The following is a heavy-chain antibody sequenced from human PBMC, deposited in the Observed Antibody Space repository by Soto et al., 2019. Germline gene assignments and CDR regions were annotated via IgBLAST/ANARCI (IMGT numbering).Heavy chain of an antibody. CDR3: ARVSVAGDHYYYYGMDV. CDR1: GGTFSSYA. Sequence: GASVKVSCKASGGTFSSYAISWVRQAPGQGLEWMGGIIPIFGTANYAQKFQGRVTITADESTSTAYMELSSLRSEDTAAYYCARVSVAGDHYYYYGMDVWGQGTTVTVSS. CDR2: IIPIFGTA. J-gene: IGHJ6*02. D-gene: IGHD6-19*01. V-gene: IGHV1-69*13.